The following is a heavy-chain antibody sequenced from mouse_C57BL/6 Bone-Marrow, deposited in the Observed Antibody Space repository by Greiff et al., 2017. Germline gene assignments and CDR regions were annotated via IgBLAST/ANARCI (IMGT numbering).Heavy chain of an antibody. Sequence: VKLVESGAELARPGASVKMSCKASGYTFTSYTMHWVKQRPGQGLEWIGYINPSSGYTKYNQKFKDKATLTADKSSSTAYMQLCSLTSEDSAVYYCERLYYDYDGVAYWGQGTLVTVSA. D-gene: IGHD2-4*01. CDR2: INPSSGYT. V-gene: IGHV1-4*01. CDR1: GYTFTSYT. J-gene: IGHJ3*01. CDR3: ERLYYDYDGVAY.